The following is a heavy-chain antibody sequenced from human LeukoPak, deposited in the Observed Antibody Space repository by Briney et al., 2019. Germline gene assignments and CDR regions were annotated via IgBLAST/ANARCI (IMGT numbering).Heavy chain of an antibody. V-gene: IGHV1-24*01. Sequence: ASVKVSCKVSGYTLTELSMHWVRQAPGKGLEWMGGFDPEDGETIYAQKFQGRVTMTEDTSTDTAYMELSSLRSEDTAVYYCARRSSWSYYYGMDVWGQGTTVTVSS. CDR1: GYTLTELS. CDR3: ARRSSWSYYYGMDV. D-gene: IGHD6-13*01. J-gene: IGHJ6*02. CDR2: FDPEDGET.